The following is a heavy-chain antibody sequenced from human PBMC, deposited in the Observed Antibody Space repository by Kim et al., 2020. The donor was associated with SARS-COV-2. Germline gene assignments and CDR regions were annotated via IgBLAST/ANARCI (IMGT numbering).Heavy chain of an antibody. J-gene: IGHJ3*02. CDR3: ATRRDATVTEDAFDI. V-gene: IGHV3-53*01. D-gene: IGHD4-17*01. CDR2: IYSGGST. CDR1: GFTVSSNY. Sequence: GGSLRLSCAASGFTVSSNYMSWVRQAPGKGLEWVSVIYSGGSTYYADSVKRRFTISRDNSKNTLYLQMNSLRAEDTAVYYCATRRDATVTEDAFDIWGQGTMVTVSS.